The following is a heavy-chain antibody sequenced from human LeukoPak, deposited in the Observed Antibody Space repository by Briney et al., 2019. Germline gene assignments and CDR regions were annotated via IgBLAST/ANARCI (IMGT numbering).Heavy chain of an antibody. J-gene: IGHJ4*02. D-gene: IGHD2-21*02. CDR1: GFTFSSYW. CDR3: AKDIYCGGDCYIRAGDS. CDR2: INDGVGRA. Sequence: GGSLRLSCAASGFTFSSYWMTWVRQAPGKGLEWVSCINDGVGRAFYADAVRGRFTISRDNSQNTLYLHMNSLRAEDTAIYYCAKDIYCGGDCYIRAGDSWGQGTLVTVSS. V-gene: IGHV3-23*01.